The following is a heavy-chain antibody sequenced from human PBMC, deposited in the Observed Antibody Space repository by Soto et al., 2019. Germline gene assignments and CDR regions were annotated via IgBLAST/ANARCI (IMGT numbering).Heavy chain of an antibody. J-gene: IGHJ5*02. CDR2: IYYSGST. D-gene: IGHD3-10*01. CDR3: ARGWARGVIQWFDP. V-gene: IGHV4-59*01. CDR1: GGSIISYY. Sequence: SETLSLTCTVSGGSIISYYWSWIRQPPGKGLEWIGYIYYSGSTNYNPSLKSRVTISVDTSKNQFSLKLSSVTAADTAVYYCARGWARGVIQWFDPWGQGTLVTVSS.